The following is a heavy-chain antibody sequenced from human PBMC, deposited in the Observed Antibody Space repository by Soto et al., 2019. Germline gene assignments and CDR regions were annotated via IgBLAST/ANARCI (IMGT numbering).Heavy chain of an antibody. D-gene: IGHD6-19*01. CDR2: IRSEAYGGTT. CDR1: GLTFDDYA. V-gene: IGHV3-49*03. CDR3: ARHVNLPLAGTGFDS. J-gene: IGHJ4*02. Sequence: LSCTPSGLTFDDYAVSWFRQAPGKGLEWVGFIRSEAYGGTTEYAASVKGRFTISRDDSKSIAYLQMNGLKTEDTAVYQCARHVNLPLAGTGFDSWGRGTLVTVSS.